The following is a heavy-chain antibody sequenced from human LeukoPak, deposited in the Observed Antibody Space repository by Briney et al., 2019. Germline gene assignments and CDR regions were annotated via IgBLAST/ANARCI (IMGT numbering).Heavy chain of an antibody. CDR2: IISSSSTI. D-gene: IGHD3-22*01. J-gene: IGHJ4*02. V-gene: IGHV3-48*04. CDR3: ARDIYYDSSGYYGSVY. Sequence: GSLRLSCAASGFTFSSYSMNWVRRAPGKGLEWVSYIISSSSTIYYADSVKGRFTISRDNAKNSLYLQMNSLRAEDTAVYYCARDIYYDSSGYYGSVYWGQGTLVTVSS. CDR1: GFTFSSYS.